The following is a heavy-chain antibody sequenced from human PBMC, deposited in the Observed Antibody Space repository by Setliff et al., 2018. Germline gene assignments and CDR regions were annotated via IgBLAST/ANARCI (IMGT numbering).Heavy chain of an antibody. CDR3: ARSFSRREKFLLDY. V-gene: IGHV4-59*10. CDR2: IYTSGST. Sequence: PSETLSLTCAVYGGSFSGYYWSWVRQPAGKGLEWIGRIYTSGSTNYNPSLKSRVTISMDTSKNQFSLKVSSVTAADTAVYYCARSFSRREKFLLDYWGQGALVTVSS. CDR1: GGSFSGYY. J-gene: IGHJ4*02.